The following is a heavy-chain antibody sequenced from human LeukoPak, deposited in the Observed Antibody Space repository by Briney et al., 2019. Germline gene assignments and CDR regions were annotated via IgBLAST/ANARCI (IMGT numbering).Heavy chain of an antibody. CDR1: GFTVSSNY. CDR3: ARDRAGRKAWVEFDP. D-gene: IGHD3-10*01. J-gene: IGHJ5*02. CDR2: IYSGGST. V-gene: IGHV3-66*02. Sequence: QPGGSLRLSCAASGFTVSSNYMSWVRQAPGKGLEWVSVIYSGGSTYYADSVKGRFTISRDNSKNTLYLQMNSLRPEDTAVYFCARDRAGRKAWVEFDPWGQGTLVTVSS.